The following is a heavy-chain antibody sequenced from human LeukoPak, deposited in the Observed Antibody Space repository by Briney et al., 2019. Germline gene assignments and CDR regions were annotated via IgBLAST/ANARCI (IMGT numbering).Heavy chain of an antibody. J-gene: IGHJ2*01. CDR3: AKTIPYWYFDL. D-gene: IGHD5-24*01. V-gene: IGHV3-23*01. CDR1: GFTFSSSE. Sequence: PGGSLRLSCAASGFTFSSSEMSWVRQAPGKGLEWVSAIAVGGGTTYADSVKGRFIISRDNSKNTLYLQMSSLRAEDTAIYYCAKTIPYWYFDLWGRGTLVTVSS. CDR2: IAVGGGTT.